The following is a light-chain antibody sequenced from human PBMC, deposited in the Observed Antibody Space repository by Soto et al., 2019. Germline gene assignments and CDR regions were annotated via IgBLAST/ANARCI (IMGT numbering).Light chain of an antibody. CDR2: GTS. CDR3: QQYGRT. CDR1: QSVSSSY. J-gene: IGKJ1*01. V-gene: IGKV3-20*01. Sequence: EIVLTQSPGTLSLSPGERATISCRASQSVSSSYLAWYQQKPGQAPRLLIYGTSSRATAIPDRFSGSGSGTDFTLTISRLEPEDFAVYYCQQYGRTFGQGTKVEIK.